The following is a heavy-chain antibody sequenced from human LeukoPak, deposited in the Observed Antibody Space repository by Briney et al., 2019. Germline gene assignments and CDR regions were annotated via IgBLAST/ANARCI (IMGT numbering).Heavy chain of an antibody. V-gene: IGHV3-7*01. D-gene: IGHD3-3*01. Sequence: GGSLRLSCAASGFTFSSYWMSWDRQAPGRGLEWVANIKEDGSEKYYVDSVKGRFTISRDNAKNSLNLQMNSLRAEDTAVYFCARDGSGFYYWGQGTLVTVSS. J-gene: IGHJ4*02. CDR2: IKEDGSEK. CDR1: GFTFSSYW. CDR3: ARDGSGFYY.